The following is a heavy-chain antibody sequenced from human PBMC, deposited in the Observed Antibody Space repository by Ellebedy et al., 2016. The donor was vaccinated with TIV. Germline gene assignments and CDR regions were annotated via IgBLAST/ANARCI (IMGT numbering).Heavy chain of an antibody. Sequence: ASVKVSCKASGGTFSSYAISWVRQAPGQGLEWMGWINPNSGGTNYAQKFQGRVTMTRDTSISTAYMELSRLRSDDTAVYYCARGTYFDWLLPGDYWGQGTLVTVSS. CDR3: ARGTYFDWLLPGDY. J-gene: IGHJ4*02. D-gene: IGHD3-9*01. CDR1: GGTFSSYA. CDR2: INPNSGGT. V-gene: IGHV1-2*02.